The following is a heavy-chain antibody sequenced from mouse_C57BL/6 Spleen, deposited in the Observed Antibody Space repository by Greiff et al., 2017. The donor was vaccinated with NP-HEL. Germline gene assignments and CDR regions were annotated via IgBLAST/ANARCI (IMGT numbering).Heavy chain of an antibody. Sequence: QVQLKQPGTELVKPGASVKLSCKASGYTFTSYWMHWVKQRPGQGLEWIGNINPSNGGTNYNEKFKSKATLTVDKSSSTAYMQLSSLTSEDSAVYYCARSGIYYGSSYGFDYWGQGTTLTVSS. J-gene: IGHJ2*01. V-gene: IGHV1-53*01. CDR2: INPSNGGT. CDR3: ARSGIYYGSSYGFDY. D-gene: IGHD1-1*01. CDR1: GYTFTSYW.